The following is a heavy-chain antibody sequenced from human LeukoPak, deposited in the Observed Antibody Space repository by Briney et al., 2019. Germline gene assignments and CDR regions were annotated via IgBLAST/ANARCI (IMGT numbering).Heavy chain of an antibody. V-gene: IGHV3-11*01. J-gene: IGHJ6*02. CDR3: ARDRGYYGSGSYYNGLQDYYYGMDV. D-gene: IGHD3-10*01. CDR2: ISRSGSTI. CDR1: GFTFSDYY. Sequence: GGSLRLSCAASGFTFSDYYMSWIRQAPGKGLEWVSFISRSGSTIYYADSVKGRFTISRDNTKSSLYLQMNSLRAEDTAVYYCARDRGYYGSGSYYNGLQDYYYGMDVWGQGTTVTVSS.